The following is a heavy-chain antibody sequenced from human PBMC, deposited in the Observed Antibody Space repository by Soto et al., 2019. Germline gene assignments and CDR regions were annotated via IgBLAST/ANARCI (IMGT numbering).Heavy chain of an antibody. CDR2: INPSGGST. CDR3: ARDAGGSTRYFDY. V-gene: IGHV1-46*01. Sequence: ASVKVSCTASGYTITSYYMHVVRQAPGQGLEWMGIINPSGGSTSYAQKFQGRVTMTRDTSTSTVYMELSSLRSEDTAVYYCARDAGGSTRYFDYWGQGTLVTVSS. D-gene: IGHD2-15*01. CDR1: GYTITSYY. J-gene: IGHJ4*02.